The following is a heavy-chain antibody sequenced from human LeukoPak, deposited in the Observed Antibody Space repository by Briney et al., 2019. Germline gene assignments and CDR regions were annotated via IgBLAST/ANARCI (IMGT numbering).Heavy chain of an antibody. Sequence: SETLSLTCTVSGGSISSYYWSWIRQPPGKGLEWIGYIYYSGSTNYNPSLKSRVTVSVDTSKNQFSLKLSSVTAADTAVYYCARVETIFGVVSDAFDIWGQETMVTVSS. CDR1: GGSISSYY. D-gene: IGHD3-3*01. CDR3: ARVETIFGVVSDAFDI. V-gene: IGHV4-59*01. J-gene: IGHJ3*02. CDR2: IYYSGST.